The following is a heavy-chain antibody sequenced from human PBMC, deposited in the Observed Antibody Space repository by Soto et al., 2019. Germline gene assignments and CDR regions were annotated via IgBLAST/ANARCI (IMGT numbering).Heavy chain of an antibody. Sequence: EVQLVESGGGLVQPGGSLRLSCAASGFTFSSYWMSWVRQAPGKGLEWVANIKQDGSEKYYVDSVKGRFTISRDNAKNSLYLQMNSLRAEDTAVYYCARYCSDGSCYWYAFDIWGQGRMVTVSS. V-gene: IGHV3-7*03. J-gene: IGHJ3*02. CDR3: ARYCSDGSCYWYAFDI. D-gene: IGHD2-15*01. CDR2: IKQDGSEK. CDR1: GFTFSSYW.